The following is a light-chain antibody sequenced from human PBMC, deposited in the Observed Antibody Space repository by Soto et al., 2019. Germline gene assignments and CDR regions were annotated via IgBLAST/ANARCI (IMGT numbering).Light chain of an antibody. V-gene: IGKV1-39*01. CDR3: QQSYIPPYT. J-gene: IGKJ2*01. CDR1: QSISVY. CDR2: AAS. Sequence: DIQMTQSPSSLSASVGDTVTITCRASQSISVYLNWYQQKPGQVPKLLIYAASNLHSGVPSRFRGTGHETDFALTSTSLQPEDLATYYCQQSYIPPYTFGQGTRLEIK.